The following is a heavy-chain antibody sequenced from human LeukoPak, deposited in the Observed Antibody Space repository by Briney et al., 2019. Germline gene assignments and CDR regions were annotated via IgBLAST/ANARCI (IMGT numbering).Heavy chain of an antibody. V-gene: IGHV3-48*01. D-gene: IGHD6-19*01. CDR3: AGEPDSSGWYMFSDY. J-gene: IGHJ4*02. Sequence: GGSLRLSCAAPGFTFSSYSMNWVRQAPGKGLEWVSYISSSSSTIYYAGSVKGRFTISRDNAKNSLYLQMNSLRAEDTAVYYCAGEPDSSGWYMFSDYWGQGTLVTVSS. CDR1: GFTFSSYS. CDR2: ISSSSSTI.